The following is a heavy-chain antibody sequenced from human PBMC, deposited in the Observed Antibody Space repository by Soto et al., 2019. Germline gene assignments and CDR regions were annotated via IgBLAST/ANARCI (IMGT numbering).Heavy chain of an antibody. J-gene: IGHJ4*02. CDR2: IIPIFGTA. V-gene: IGHV1-69*06. Sequence: ASVKVSCKASVGTFSSYPSSGVRQAPGRGLAWVGGIIPIFGTANYAQKFQGRVTITADKSTSTAYMELSSLRSEDTAVYSCARDRLDCSGGSCRPLDYWGQGTLVTVSS. CDR3: ARDRLDCSGGSCRPLDY. D-gene: IGHD2-15*01. CDR1: VGTFSSYP.